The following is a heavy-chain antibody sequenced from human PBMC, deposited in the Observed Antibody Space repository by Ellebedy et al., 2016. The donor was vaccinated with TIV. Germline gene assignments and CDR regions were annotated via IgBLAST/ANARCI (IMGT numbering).Heavy chain of an antibody. J-gene: IGHJ4*02. CDR1: GFTFSDYA. V-gene: IGHV3-64D*06. Sequence: PGGSLRLSCSASGFTFSDYAMHWVRQAQGKGLEYVSAINSNGGSTYYTDSVKARFTISRDNSKNMLFFQMRSLRPEDTAVYYCVRSRWEGIGVVVGDAYILHWGQGTLVTVSS. CDR3: VRSRWEGIGVVVGDAYILH. CDR2: INSNGGST. D-gene: IGHD2-15*01.